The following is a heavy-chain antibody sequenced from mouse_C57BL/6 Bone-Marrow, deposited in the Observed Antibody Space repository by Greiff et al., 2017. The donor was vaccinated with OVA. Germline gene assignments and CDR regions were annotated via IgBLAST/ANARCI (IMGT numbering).Heavy chain of an antibody. V-gene: IGHV1-82*01. CDR1: GYAFSSSW. CDR3: ARGITTVGGY. J-gene: IGHJ2*01. Sequence: VQLQQSGAELVRPGASVKISCKASGYAFSSSWMNWVKQRPGKGLEWIGRIYPGDGDTNYNGKFKGKATLTADKSSSTAYMQLSSLTSEDSAVYFCARGITTVGGYWGQGTTLTVSS. D-gene: IGHD1-1*01. CDR2: IYPGDGDT.